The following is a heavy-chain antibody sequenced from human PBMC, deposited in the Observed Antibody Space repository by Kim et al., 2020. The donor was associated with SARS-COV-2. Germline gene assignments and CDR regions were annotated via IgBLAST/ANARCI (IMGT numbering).Heavy chain of an antibody. CDR3: TKTEVRTDYYNSVYHRGMAV. J-gene: IGHJ6*04. D-gene: IGHD3-22*01. V-gene: IGHV3-53*01. Sequence: GGSLRLSCAASGFSVSNYIMTWIRQTPGKGLEWVSLIYVSGGTVYADSVKGRFTISRDTSKNTSYLQLNSLTGDDTAGYYCTKTEVRTDYYNSVYHRGMAVWSEKTWVTVSA. CDR2: IYVSGGT. CDR1: GFSVSNYI.